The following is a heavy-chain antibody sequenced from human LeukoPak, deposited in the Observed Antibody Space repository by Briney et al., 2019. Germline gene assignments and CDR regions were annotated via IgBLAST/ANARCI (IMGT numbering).Heavy chain of an antibody. CDR2: ISWNSGSI. J-gene: IGHJ4*02. D-gene: IGHD3-22*01. V-gene: IGHV3-9*01. CDR1: GFTFDDYA. Sequence: PGGSLRLSCAASGFTFDDYAMHWVRQAPGKGLEWVSGISWNSGSIGYADSVKGRYTISRDNAKNSLYLQMNSLRAEDTALYYCAKDPRGIVVVNNLYYFDYWGQGTLVTVSS. CDR3: AKDPRGIVVVNNLYYFDY.